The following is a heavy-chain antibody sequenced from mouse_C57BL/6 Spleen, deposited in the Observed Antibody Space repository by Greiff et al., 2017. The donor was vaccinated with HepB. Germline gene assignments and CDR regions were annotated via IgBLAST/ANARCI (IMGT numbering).Heavy chain of an antibody. CDR2: ISYDGSN. CDR1: GYSITSGYY. V-gene: IGHV3-6*01. CDR3: ASPIYYYGSSYERWYAMDY. J-gene: IGHJ4*01. D-gene: IGHD1-1*01. Sequence: EVKLQESGPGLVKPSQSLSLTCSVTGYSITSGYYWNWIRQFPGNKLEWMGYISYDGSNNYNPSLKNRISITRDTSKNQFFLKLNSVTTEDTATYYCASPIYYYGSSYERWYAMDYWGQGTSVTVSS.